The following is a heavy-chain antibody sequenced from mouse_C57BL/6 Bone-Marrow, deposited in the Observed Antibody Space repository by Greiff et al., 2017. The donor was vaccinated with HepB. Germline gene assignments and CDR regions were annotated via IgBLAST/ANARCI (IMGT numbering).Heavy chain of an antibody. CDR1: GFTFSSYA. D-gene: IGHD2-3*01. CDR3: AKPPDGYYSAWFAY. CDR2: ISDGGSYT. J-gene: IGHJ3*01. V-gene: IGHV5-4*01. Sequence: DVQLVESGGGLVKPGGSLKLSCAASGFTFSSYAMSWVRQTPEKRLEWVATISDGGSYTYYPDNVKGRFTISRDNAKNNLYLQMSHLKSEDTAMYYCAKPPDGYYSAWFAYWGQGTLVTVSA.